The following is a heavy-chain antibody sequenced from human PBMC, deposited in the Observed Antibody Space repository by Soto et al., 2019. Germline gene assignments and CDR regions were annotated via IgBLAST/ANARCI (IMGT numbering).Heavy chain of an antibody. CDR1: GGSFSGYY. Sequence: SETLSLTCAVYGGSFSGYYWSWIRQPPGKGLEWIGEINHSGSTNYNPSLKSRVTISVDTSKNQFSLKLSSVTAADTAVYYCVRDRGFDSSGYYFMWGQGTLVTVSS. V-gene: IGHV4-34*01. CDR2: INHSGST. CDR3: VRDRGFDSSGYYFM. J-gene: IGHJ4*02. D-gene: IGHD3-22*01.